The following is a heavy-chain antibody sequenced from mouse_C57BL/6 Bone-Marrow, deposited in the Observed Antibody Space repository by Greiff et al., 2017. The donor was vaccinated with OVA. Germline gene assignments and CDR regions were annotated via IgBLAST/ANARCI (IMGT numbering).Heavy chain of an antibody. CDR2: IDSSDSYT. CDR1: GYTFTSYW. Sequence: LQQPGAELVMPGASVKLSCKASGYTFTSYWMHWVKQRPGQGLEWIGEIDSSDSYTNYNQKFKGKSTLTVDKSSSTAYMQLSSLTSEDSAVYYCAVLLDYWGQGTTLTVSS. J-gene: IGHJ2*01. CDR3: AVLLDY. V-gene: IGHV1-69*01.